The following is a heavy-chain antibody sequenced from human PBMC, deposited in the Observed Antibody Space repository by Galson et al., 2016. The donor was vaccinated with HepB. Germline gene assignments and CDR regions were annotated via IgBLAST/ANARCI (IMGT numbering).Heavy chain of an antibody. CDR2: ISYDGNKK. D-gene: IGHD5-18*01. CDR3: AKPYGYSYGSYAFDI. Sequence: SLRLSCAASGFIFSTYGMHWVRQAPGKGLEWVAVISYDGNKKYYADSVIGRATISRDNSKNTVFLRVNSLRGEDTAVYYCAKPYGYSYGSYAFDIWGQGTMVTGSS. J-gene: IGHJ3*02. CDR1: GFIFSTYG. V-gene: IGHV3-30*18.